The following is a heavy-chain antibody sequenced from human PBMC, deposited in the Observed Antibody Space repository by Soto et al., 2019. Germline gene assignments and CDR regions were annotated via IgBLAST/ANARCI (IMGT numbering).Heavy chain of an antibody. J-gene: IGHJ5*02. CDR3: ARGGASSKWFAP. CDR1: GGSITSGGSF. CDR2: IGYSGAT. D-gene: IGHD2-15*01. Sequence: PSETLSLTCTVSGGSITSGGSFWSWIRQHPGKGPEWIAFIGYSGATSYNPSLASRVTISADTYKSQFSLNLRSVTAADTAVYYCARGGASSKWFAPWVQGTLVTVSS. V-gene: IGHV4-31*03.